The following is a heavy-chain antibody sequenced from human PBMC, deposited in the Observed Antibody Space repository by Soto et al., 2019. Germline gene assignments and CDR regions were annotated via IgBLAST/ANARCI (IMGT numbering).Heavy chain of an antibody. CDR2: IITYNGNT. V-gene: IGHV1-18*01. D-gene: IGHD3-22*01. CDR3: ARGYYYDGSGYSD. J-gene: IGHJ4*02. CDR1: GYTFTSYG. Sequence: VSSVKVSCKASGYTFTSYGISWVRQAPGQGLEWMGCIITYNGNTEYAQKLQGRVTMTTDTSTSKAYMELRSLRSDDTAVYYCARGYYYDGSGYSDWGQGTLVTVFS.